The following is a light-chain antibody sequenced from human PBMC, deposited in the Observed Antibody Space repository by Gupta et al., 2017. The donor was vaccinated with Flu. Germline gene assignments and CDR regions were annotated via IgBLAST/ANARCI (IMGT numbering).Light chain of an antibody. CDR1: QSISSW. V-gene: IGKV1-5*03. Sequence: PSTLSASVGGRVTITCRASQSISSWLAWYQLKPGKAPKLLIYMASSLHSGVPSRFSGSGSGTEFTLTISSLQPDDFAAYYCHQESNYPITFGQGTRLEIK. CDR3: HQESNYPIT. J-gene: IGKJ5*01. CDR2: MAS.